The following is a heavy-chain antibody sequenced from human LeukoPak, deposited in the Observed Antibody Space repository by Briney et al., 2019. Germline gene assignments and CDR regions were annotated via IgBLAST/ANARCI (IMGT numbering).Heavy chain of an antibody. D-gene: IGHD6-19*01. CDR3: ARTEVAGTNYFDY. V-gene: IGHV1-69*06. CDR2: TIPIFGSA. Sequence: ASVKVSCKASGGTFSSYAISWVRQAPGQGLEWMGGTIPIFGSAKYAQKFQGRVTITADKSTTTAYMEVSSLRSEDTAVYYCARTEVAGTNYFDYWGQGTLVTVSS. CDR1: GGTFSSYA. J-gene: IGHJ4*02.